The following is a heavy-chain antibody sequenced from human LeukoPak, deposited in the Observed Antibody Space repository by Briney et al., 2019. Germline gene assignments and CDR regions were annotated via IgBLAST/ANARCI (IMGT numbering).Heavy chain of an antibody. CDR2: ISSSGSTI. J-gene: IGHJ4*02. CDR3: AKVLLRFLDFDY. V-gene: IGHV3-48*04. CDR1: GFTFSSYS. Sequence: PGGSLRLSCAASGFTFSSYSMNWVRQAPGKGLEWVSYISSSGSTIYYADSVKGRFTISRDNAKNSLYLQMNSLRAEDTAVYYCAKVLLRFLDFDYWGQGTLVTVSS. D-gene: IGHD3-3*01.